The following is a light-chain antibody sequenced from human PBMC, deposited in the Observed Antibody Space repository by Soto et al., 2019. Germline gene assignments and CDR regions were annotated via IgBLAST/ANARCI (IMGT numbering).Light chain of an antibody. J-gene: IGKJ1*01. CDR3: QQYGSSVWT. CDR2: GAS. V-gene: IGKV3-20*01. CDR1: QIVTSNY. Sequence: EIVLTQSPGTLSLSPGERATLSCRASQIVTSNYVAWYQQRLGQAPRLILFGASSRATGIPDRFSGSGSGTDFSLTISRLEPEDFAVYYCQQYGSSVWTFGQGTKVEIK.